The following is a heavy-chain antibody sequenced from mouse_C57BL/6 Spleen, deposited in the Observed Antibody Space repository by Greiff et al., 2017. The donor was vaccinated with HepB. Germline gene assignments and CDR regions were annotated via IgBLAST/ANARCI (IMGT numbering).Heavy chain of an antibody. V-gene: IGHV1-55*01. Sequence: QVQLQQPGAELVKPGASVKMSCKASGYTFTSYWITWVKQRPGQGLEWIGDIYPGSGSTNYNEKFKSKATLTVDTSSSTAYMQLSSLTSEDSAVYYCASGGDGYYADYYAMDYWGQGTSVTVSS. CDR1: GYTFTSYW. D-gene: IGHD2-3*01. CDR2: IYPGSGST. J-gene: IGHJ4*01. CDR3: ASGGDGYYADYYAMDY.